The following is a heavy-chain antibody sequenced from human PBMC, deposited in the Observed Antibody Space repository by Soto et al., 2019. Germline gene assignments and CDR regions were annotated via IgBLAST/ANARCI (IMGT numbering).Heavy chain of an antibody. J-gene: IGHJ6*02. CDR1: GGTFSSYF. D-gene: IGHD6-13*01. CDR3: ARETPSAAAAYYYYGLDV. CDR2: IIPVFGTA. Sequence: QVQLVQSGAEVKKAGSSGKVSCKVSGGTFSSYFINWVRQAPGQGLEGVGGIIPVFGTASYAEKFQGRVTITADESTSTAYLELSSLRPDDTAVYYCARETPSAAAAYYYYGLDVWGQGTTVTVPS. V-gene: IGHV1-69*01.